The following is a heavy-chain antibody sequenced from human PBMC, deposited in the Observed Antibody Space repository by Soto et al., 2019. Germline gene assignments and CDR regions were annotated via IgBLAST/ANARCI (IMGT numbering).Heavy chain of an antibody. CDR2: IIPIFGTA. D-gene: IGHD3-10*01. Sequence: ASVKVSCKASGGTFSSYAISWVRQAPGQGLEWMGGIIPIFGTANYAQKFQGRVTITADESTSTAYMELSSLRSEDTAVYYCAILRGRERYNYGSGSSAIDYWGQGTLVTVSS. CDR1: GGTFSSYA. V-gene: IGHV1-69*13. CDR3: AILRGRERYNYGSGSSAIDY. J-gene: IGHJ4*02.